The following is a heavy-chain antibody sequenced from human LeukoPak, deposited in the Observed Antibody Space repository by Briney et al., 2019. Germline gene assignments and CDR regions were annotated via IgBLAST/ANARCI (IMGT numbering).Heavy chain of an antibody. CDR1: GGSFSGYY. CDR2: INHSGST. Sequence: SETLSLTCAVYGGSFSGYYWSWIRQPPGKGLEWIGEINHSGSTDYNPSLKSRVTISVDTSKNQFSLKLSSVTAADTAVYYCARGITMVRGVIKKSYYFDYWGQGTLVTVSS. V-gene: IGHV4-34*01. D-gene: IGHD3-10*01. J-gene: IGHJ4*02. CDR3: ARGITMVRGVIKKSYYFDY.